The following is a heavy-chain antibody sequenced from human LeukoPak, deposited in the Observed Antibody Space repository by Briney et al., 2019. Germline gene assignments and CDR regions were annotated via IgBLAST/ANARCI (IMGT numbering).Heavy chain of an antibody. CDR1: GGSFSSHY. CDR2: VNPRGST. V-gene: IGHV4-34*01. J-gene: IGHJ6*04. CDR3: ARGLRQGSAWSWGPKEKSYQYMDV. Sequence: SETLSLTCGVSGGSFSSHYWTWIRQPPGKGLEWIGEVNPRGSTNYNPSLESRVTVSADTSRNQLSLSLTSVTAADSAVYFCARGLRQGSAWSWGPKEKSYQYMDVWGTGTTVIVSS. D-gene: IGHD6-19*01.